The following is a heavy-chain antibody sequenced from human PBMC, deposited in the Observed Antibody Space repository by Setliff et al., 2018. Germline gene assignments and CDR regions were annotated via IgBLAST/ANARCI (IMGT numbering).Heavy chain of an antibody. Sequence: PGGSLRLSCAASRFTFSNYWMSWVRQAPGKGLEWVANIKEDGSEKYYVDSVKGRFTISRDNAKNSLDLQMDSLRGEDTAVYYCARGGDYCGGECYIPPPDSYWGQGTLVTVSS. CDR3: ARGGDYCGGECYIPPPDSY. CDR1: RFTFSNYW. V-gene: IGHV3-7*01. CDR2: IKEDGSEK. J-gene: IGHJ4*02. D-gene: IGHD2-21*01.